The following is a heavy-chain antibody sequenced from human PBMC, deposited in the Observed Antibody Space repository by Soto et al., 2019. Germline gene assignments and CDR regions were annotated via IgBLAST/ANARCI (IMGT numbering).Heavy chain of an antibody. CDR3: AGRDYIWGSPF. D-gene: IGHD3-16*01. CDR2: VSQSGNT. J-gene: IGHJ3*01. CDR1: IGSISSSHW. Sequence: QVQLHESGPGLVKPSGTLSLTCDVSIGSISSSHWWSWVRQPTGKGLEWIGEVSQSGNTNYKPPLKSRVTISVDKSKNQFSPNLSSVTAAHTPMYFCAGRDYIWGSPFWGQGTMVTVSS. V-gene: IGHV4-4*02.